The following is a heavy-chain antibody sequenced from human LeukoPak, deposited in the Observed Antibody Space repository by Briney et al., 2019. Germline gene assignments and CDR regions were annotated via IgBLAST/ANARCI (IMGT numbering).Heavy chain of an antibody. CDR3: AKDLGVVITLPGY. J-gene: IGHJ4*02. V-gene: IGHV3-30*02. Sequence: GGSLRLSCAASGFTFSSYGMHWVRQAPGKGLEWVAFIRYDGSNNYYADSVKGRITISRDNSKNTLYLQMNSLRAEDTAVYYCAKDLGVVITLPGYWGQGTLVTVSS. CDR2: IRYDGSNN. D-gene: IGHD3-3*01. CDR1: GFTFSSYG.